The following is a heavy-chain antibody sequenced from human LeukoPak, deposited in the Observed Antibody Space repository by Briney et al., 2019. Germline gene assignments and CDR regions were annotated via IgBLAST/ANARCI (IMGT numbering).Heavy chain of an antibody. CDR1: GGTFSSYA. D-gene: IGHD5-18*01. V-gene: IGHV1-69*13. J-gene: IGHJ4*02. Sequence: SVKASCKASGGTFSSYAISWVRQAPGQGLEWMGGIIPIFGTANYAQKFQGRVTITADESTSTAYMELSSLRSEDTAVYYCARLPQDPTDTRDYWGQGTLVTVSS. CDR2: IIPIFGTA. CDR3: ARLPQDPTDTRDY.